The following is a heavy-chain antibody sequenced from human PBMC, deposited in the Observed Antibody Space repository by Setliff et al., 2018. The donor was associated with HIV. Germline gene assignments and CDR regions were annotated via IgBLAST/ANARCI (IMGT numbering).Heavy chain of an antibody. CDR2: IYYSGST. Sequence: SETLSLTCTVSGGSISSSVYYWGWIRQPPGKGLEWIGNIYYSGSTYYNPSLKSRVTISVDTSKNQFSLQLNSVTAADTAVYFCARTRAPYFFDFWGQGAQVTVSS. D-gene: IGHD1-26*01. J-gene: IGHJ4*02. CDR1: GGSISSSVYY. CDR3: ARTRAPYFFDF. V-gene: IGHV4-39*07.